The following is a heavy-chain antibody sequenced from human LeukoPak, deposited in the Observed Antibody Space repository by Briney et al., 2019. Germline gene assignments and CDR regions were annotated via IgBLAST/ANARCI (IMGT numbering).Heavy chain of an antibody. CDR3: ARDKRQWLVSGAFDI. Sequence: PGGSLRLSCAASGFTFSSYGMHWVRQAPGKGLEWVAVIWYGGSNKYYADSVKGRFTISRDNSKNTLYLQMNSLRAEDTAVYYCARDKRQWLVSGAFDIWGQGTMVTVSS. CDR2: IWYGGSNK. J-gene: IGHJ3*02. CDR1: GFTFSSYG. D-gene: IGHD6-19*01. V-gene: IGHV3-33*01.